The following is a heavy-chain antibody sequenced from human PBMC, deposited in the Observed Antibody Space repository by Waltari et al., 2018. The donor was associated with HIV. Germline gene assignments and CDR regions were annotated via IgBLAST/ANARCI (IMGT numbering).Heavy chain of an antibody. CDR1: TFRVVDNY. D-gene: IGHD2-21*01. CDR3: VKGVKFYGP. J-gene: IGHJ5*02. Sequence: DVQLVTSGGRLLLPGGSLRLPCTSSTFRVVDNYITWVRQAPGAGLEGVSVLYVDGTSHYSHSVRGRFIVSGDKSKNTVFLQMNNLIVEDTALYFCVKGVKFYGPWGQGTQVTVSP. V-gene: IGHV3-53*05. CDR2: LYVDGTS.